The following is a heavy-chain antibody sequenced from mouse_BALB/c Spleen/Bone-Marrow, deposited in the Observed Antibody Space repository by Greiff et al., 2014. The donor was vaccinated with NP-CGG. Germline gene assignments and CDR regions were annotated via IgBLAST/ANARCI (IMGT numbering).Heavy chain of an antibody. Sequence: QVQLKESGAELMKPGASVKISCKAPGYTFSSYWIEWVKQRPGHGLEWIGEILPGSGSNKYNEKFKGKATFTADTSSNTAYMQLSSLTSEDSAVYYCATARATSYYGMDYWGQGTSVTVSS. V-gene: IGHV1-9*01. J-gene: IGHJ4*01. CDR1: GYTFSSYW. CDR3: ATARATSYYGMDY. D-gene: IGHD3-1*01. CDR2: ILPGSGSN.